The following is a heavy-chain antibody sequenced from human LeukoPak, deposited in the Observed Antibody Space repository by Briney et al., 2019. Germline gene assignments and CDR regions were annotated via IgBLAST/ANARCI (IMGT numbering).Heavy chain of an antibody. V-gene: IGHV1-18*01. Sequence: ASVKVSCKASGYTFTSYGISWVRQAPGQGLEWMGWISAYNGNTNYAQKLQGRVTMTTDTSTSTAYTELRSLRSDDTAVYYCAREPGSGVYFDYWGQGTLVTVSS. CDR3: AREPGSGVYFDY. CDR1: GYTFTSYG. J-gene: IGHJ4*02. CDR2: ISAYNGNT. D-gene: IGHD2-15*01.